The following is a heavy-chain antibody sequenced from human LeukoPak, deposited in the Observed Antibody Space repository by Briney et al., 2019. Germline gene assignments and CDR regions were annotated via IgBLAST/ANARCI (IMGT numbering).Heavy chain of an antibody. J-gene: IGHJ4*02. CDR2: INHSGST. Sequence: SETLSLTCAVYGGSFSGYYWSWIRQPPGKGLEWIGEINHSGSTNYNPSLKSRVTISVDTSKNQFSLKLSSVTAADTAVYYCAREGNGDSSSILMWGQGTLVTVSS. D-gene: IGHD2-21*02. CDR3: AREGNGDSSSILM. V-gene: IGHV4-34*01. CDR1: GGSFSGYY.